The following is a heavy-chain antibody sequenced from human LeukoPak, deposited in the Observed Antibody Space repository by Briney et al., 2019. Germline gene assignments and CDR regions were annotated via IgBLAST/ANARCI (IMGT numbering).Heavy chain of an antibody. CDR1: GGSISSYY. Sequence: VKPSETLSLTCTVSGGSISSYYWSWIRQPPGKGLEWIGYIYYSGSTNYNPSLKSRVTISVDTSKNQFSLKLSSVTAADTAVYYCARTHEYFEYWGQGTLVTVSS. CDR3: ARTHEYFEY. CDR2: IYYSGST. V-gene: IGHV4-59*01. J-gene: IGHJ4*02.